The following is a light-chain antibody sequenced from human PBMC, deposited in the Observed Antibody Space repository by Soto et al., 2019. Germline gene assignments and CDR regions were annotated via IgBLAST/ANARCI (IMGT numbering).Light chain of an antibody. J-gene: IGLJ1*01. Sequence: QSVLTQPPSVSWSPGQSVTISCTGTSSDVGSYNRVSWYQQPPGTAPKLMIYEVSNRHSGVPDRFSGSKSGSTASLTISGLQAEDEADYYCSLYTSSSTYVFGTGTKVTGL. CDR2: EVS. V-gene: IGLV2-18*01. CDR3: SLYTSSSTYV. CDR1: SSDVGSYNR.